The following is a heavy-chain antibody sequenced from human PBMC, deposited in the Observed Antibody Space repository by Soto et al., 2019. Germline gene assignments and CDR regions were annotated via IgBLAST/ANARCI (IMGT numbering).Heavy chain of an antibody. V-gene: IGHV3-11*01. CDR2: ISSSGSTI. CDR3: ARGQYYYDSSGYKRGGDAFDI. CDR1: GFTFSDYY. J-gene: IGHJ3*02. D-gene: IGHD3-22*01. Sequence: QVQLVESGGGLVKPGGSLRLSCAASGFTFSDYYMSWIRQAPGKGLEWVSYISSSGSTIYYADSVKGRFTISRDNAKNSLYLQMNSLRAEDTAVYYCARGQYYYDSSGYKRGGDAFDIWGQGTMVTVSS.